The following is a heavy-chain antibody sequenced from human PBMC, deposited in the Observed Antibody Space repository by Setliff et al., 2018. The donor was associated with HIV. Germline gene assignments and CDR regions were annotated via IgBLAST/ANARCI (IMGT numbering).Heavy chain of an antibody. V-gene: IGHV5-51*01. J-gene: IGHJ3*02. D-gene: IGHD2-15*01. Sequence: PGESLKISCKGSEYRFTNYWTGWVRQMPGKGLEWLGNIYPADSDTRYSPSFQGQITISADRSMRTVYLQWSSLKASDTAMYYCASQSCSVGTCYSRNFDIWGQGTMGTVS. CDR2: IYPADSDT. CDR3: ASQSCSVGTCYSRNFDI. CDR1: EYRFTNYW.